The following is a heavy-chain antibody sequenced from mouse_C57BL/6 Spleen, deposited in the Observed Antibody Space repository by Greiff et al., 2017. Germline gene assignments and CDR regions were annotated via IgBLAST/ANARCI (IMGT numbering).Heavy chain of an antibody. CDR3: ARSGGWLLRDYYAMDY. V-gene: IGHV1-54*01. CDR1: GYAFTNYL. J-gene: IGHJ4*01. D-gene: IGHD2-3*01. CDR2: INPGSGGT. Sequence: QVQLQQSGAELVRPGTSVKVSCKASGYAFTNYLIEWVKQRPGQGLEWIGVINPGSGGTNYNEKFKGKATLTADKSSSTAYMQLSSLTSEDSAVYFCARSGGWLLRDYYAMDYWGQGTSVTVSS.